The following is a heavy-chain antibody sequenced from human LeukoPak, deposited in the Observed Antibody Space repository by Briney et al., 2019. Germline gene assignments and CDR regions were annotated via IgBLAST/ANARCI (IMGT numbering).Heavy chain of an antibody. CDR2: IKEDGSEK. J-gene: IGHJ6*04. D-gene: IGHD2-2*01. Sequence: RGSLRLSCAASGFILSSYWMSWVRQAPGKGLEWVANIKEDGSEKYYVDSVKGRFTISRDNAKNSLYLQTNSLRAEDTAVYYCARRALRYCSSTSCPAQYYGVDVWGKGTTVTVSS. CDR1: GFILSSYW. V-gene: IGHV3-7*03. CDR3: ARRALRYCSSTSCPAQYYGVDV.